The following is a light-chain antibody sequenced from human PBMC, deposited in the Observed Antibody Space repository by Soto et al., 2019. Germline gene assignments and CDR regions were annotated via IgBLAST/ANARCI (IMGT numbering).Light chain of an antibody. V-gene: IGKV3-20*01. Sequence: IVLTQSPGTLSLSPGERATLSCRASQSVSSNFLAWYQQRPGQAPRLLIYGASSRATGIPNRFSGSGSGKDFTLTISRLEPEDFAVYYCQQYGGSPRYTFGQGTKLEIK. CDR1: QSVSSNF. CDR3: QQYGGSPRYT. CDR2: GAS. J-gene: IGKJ2*01.